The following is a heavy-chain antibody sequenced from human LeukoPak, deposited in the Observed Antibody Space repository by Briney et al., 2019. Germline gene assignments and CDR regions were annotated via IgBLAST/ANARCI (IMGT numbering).Heavy chain of an antibody. V-gene: IGHV4-4*07. CDR1: GGSISSCY. J-gene: IGHJ3*02. Sequence: PSETLSLTCTVSGGSISSCYWSWIRQPAGKGLEWIGRIYTSGSTNYNPSLKSRVTMSVDTSKNQFSLKLSSVTAADTAVYYCAAGPTNSGYFRTAFDIWGQGTMVTVSS. CDR2: IYTSGST. CDR3: AAGPTNSGYFRTAFDI. D-gene: IGHD5-12*01.